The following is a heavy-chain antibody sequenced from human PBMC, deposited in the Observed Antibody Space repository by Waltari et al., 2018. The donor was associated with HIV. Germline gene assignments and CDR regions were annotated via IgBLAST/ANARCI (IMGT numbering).Heavy chain of an antibody. V-gene: IGHV4-39*02. D-gene: IGHD3-9*01. Sequence: LQLKESGLGLVKTSDTLSLTCDVSGDSMRSKNYYWAWIRQSPGTRLEWIATIDYTGNSYFVAALKNQTAISVDWSKNLLAVCLASVYSADNGIYYYARPHAYTSDWFSQASFFDYWGPGTLVTVSS. CDR1: GDSMRSKNYY. J-gene: IGHJ4*02. CDR3: ARPHAYTSDWFSQASFFDY. CDR2: IDYTGNS.